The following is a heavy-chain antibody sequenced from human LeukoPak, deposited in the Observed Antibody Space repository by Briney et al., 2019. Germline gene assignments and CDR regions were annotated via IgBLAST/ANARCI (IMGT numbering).Heavy chain of an antibody. V-gene: IGHV3-30*02. Sequence: PGGSLRLSCAASGFTFSSYDIHWVRQAPGKGLEWVAFIRYDGSNKYYADSVRGRFTISRDNSKNTLYLQMNSLRAEDTAVYYCARGDHIAARPFRFDYWGQGTLVTVSS. D-gene: IGHD6-6*01. J-gene: IGHJ4*02. CDR1: GFTFSSYD. CDR2: IRYDGSNK. CDR3: ARGDHIAARPFRFDY.